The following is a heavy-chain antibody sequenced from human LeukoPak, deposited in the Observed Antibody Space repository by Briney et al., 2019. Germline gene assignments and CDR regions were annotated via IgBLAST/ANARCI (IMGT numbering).Heavy chain of an antibody. J-gene: IGHJ4*02. CDR1: GYTFTDYY. Sequence: ASVKDSCKTSGYTFTDYYMHWVRQAPGQGLEWMGWINPNSGATNYAQKFQGRVTMTRDTSISTAYMELSRLRSDDTAVYYCARQQLILGAFDFWGQGTLVTVSS. CDR3: ARQQLILGAFDF. V-gene: IGHV1-2*02. CDR2: INPNSGAT. D-gene: IGHD6-13*01.